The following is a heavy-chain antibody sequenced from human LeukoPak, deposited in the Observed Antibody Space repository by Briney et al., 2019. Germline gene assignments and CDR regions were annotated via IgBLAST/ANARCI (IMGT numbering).Heavy chain of an antibody. CDR2: ISWHSGSI. CDR1: GFTFDDYA. CDR3: AKDQTYRKQQLNGPLDY. V-gene: IGHV3-9*01. Sequence: PGGSLRLSCAASGFTFDDYAMHWVRQAPGKGLEWLSGISWHSGSIGYAGSVRGRFTISRDNAKKSLYLQMNSLRAEDTALYYCAKDQTYRKQQLNGPLDYWGQGTLVTVSS. D-gene: IGHD6-13*01. J-gene: IGHJ4*02.